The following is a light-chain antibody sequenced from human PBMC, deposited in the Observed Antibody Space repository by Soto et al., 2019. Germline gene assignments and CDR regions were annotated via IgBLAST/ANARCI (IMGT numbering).Light chain of an antibody. J-gene: IGKJ1*01. V-gene: IGKV1-13*02. CDR2: DAS. CDR3: QQFNSYPRT. CDR1: QGISSA. Sequence: AIPLTQSPSSLSASVGDRVTITCRTSQGISSALAWYQQKPGKAPKLLIYDASSLESGVPSRFSGSGSGTDFTLTISSLQPEDFATYYCQQFNSYPRTFGQGTKVEIK.